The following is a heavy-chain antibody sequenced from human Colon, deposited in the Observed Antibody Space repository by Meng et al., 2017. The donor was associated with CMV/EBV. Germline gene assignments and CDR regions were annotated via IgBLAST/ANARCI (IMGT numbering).Heavy chain of an antibody. CDR3: ARDHSLYGMDV. CDR2: ISGNGGST. CDR1: GFTFSNYG. D-gene: IGHD2-15*01. J-gene: IGHJ6*02. V-gene: IGHV3-23*01. Sequence: GGSLRLSCAASGFTFSNYGMSWVRQAPGKGLEWVSVISGNGGSTYYGDSVKGRFTISRDNSNNTLYLQMRSLRAEDTAVYYCARDHSLYGMDVWGQGTTVTVSS.